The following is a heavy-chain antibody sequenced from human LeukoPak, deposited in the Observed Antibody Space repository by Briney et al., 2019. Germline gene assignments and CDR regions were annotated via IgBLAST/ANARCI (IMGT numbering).Heavy chain of an antibody. J-gene: IGHJ4*02. CDR3: ATDLGRGSGSFPFDY. V-gene: IGHV1-24*01. CDR2: FDPEDGET. CDR1: GYTLTELS. Sequence: ASVKVSCKVSGYTLTELSVHWVRQAPGKGLEWMGGFDPEDGETICAQKFQGRVTMTEDTSTDTAYMELSSLRSEDTAVYYCATDLGRGSGSFPFDYWGQGTLVTVSS. D-gene: IGHD3-10*01.